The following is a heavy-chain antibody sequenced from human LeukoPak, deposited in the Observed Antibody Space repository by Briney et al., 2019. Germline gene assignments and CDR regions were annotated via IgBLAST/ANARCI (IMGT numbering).Heavy chain of an antibody. CDR3: AKDVVTMFRYFDY. D-gene: IGHD3-10*02. Sequence: PGGSLRLSCAASGFTFISYAMTWVRQAPGKGLEWVSVISGSGGSTDYADSVKGRFIISRDNSKNTLYLQMNSLRAEDTAVYYCAKDVVTMFRYFDYWGQGTLITVSS. CDR1: GFTFISYA. J-gene: IGHJ4*02. CDR2: ISGSGGST. V-gene: IGHV3-23*01.